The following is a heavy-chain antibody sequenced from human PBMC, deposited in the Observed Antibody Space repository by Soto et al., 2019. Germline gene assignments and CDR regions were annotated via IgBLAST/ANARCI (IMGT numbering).Heavy chain of an antibody. CDR3: ARVRYDSSGYYPGPFDY. J-gene: IGHJ4*02. CDR2: IYYSGST. V-gene: IGHV4-30-4*01. D-gene: IGHD3-22*01. Sequence: SETLSLTCTVSGGSISSYYWSWIRQPPGKGLEWIGYIYYSGSTYYNPSLKSRVTISVDTSKNQFSLKLSSVTAADTAVYYCARVRYDSSGYYPGPFDYWGQGTLVTVSS. CDR1: GGSISSYY.